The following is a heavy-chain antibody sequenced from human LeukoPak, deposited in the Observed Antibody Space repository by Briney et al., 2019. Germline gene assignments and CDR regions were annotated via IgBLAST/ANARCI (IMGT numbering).Heavy chain of an antibody. CDR2: ISTYNGNT. V-gene: IGHV1-18*04. CDR1: GYNFDRYG. CDR3: ARAAMTGIVGASGDY. J-gene: IGHJ4*02. D-gene: IGHD1-26*01. Sequence: RASVKVSCKGSGYNFDRYGVNWVRQAPGQGLEWVGWISTYNGNTFYAQKFEGRVTMTTDTSTSTAYMELRSLRSDDTAVYYCARAAMTGIVGASGDYWGQGTLVTVSS.